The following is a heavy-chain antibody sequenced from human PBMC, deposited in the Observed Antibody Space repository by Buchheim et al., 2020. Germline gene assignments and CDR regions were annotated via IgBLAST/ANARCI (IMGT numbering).Heavy chain of an antibody. Sequence: EVQLVESGGSLVKPGGSLRLSCAASGFTFSSYSMNWVRQAPGKGLEWVSSISSSGSYIYYADSVKGRFTISRDNAKNSLYLQMNSLRAEDTAVYYCARPLLTSSPRLFAGGNFYYGMDVWGQGTT. CDR1: GFTFSSYS. CDR3: ARPLLTSSPRLFAGGNFYYGMDV. V-gene: IGHV3-21*01. J-gene: IGHJ6*02. CDR2: ISSSGSYI. D-gene: IGHD3-16*01.